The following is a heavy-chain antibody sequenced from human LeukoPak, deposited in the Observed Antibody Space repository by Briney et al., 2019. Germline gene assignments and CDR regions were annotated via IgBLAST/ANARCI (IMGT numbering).Heavy chain of an antibody. CDR1: GGSFSGYY. D-gene: IGHD3-10*01. CDR2: IKHSGST. Sequence: SETLSLTCAVYGGSFSGYYWSWIRQPPGKGLEWIGEIKHSGSTNYSPYIKRQVTISEDTSKNQFSLKLSSVTAADTAVYYCARGAYGSGSYAQNWFDPWGQGTLVTVSS. V-gene: IGHV4-34*01. CDR3: ARGAYGSGSYAQNWFDP. J-gene: IGHJ5*02.